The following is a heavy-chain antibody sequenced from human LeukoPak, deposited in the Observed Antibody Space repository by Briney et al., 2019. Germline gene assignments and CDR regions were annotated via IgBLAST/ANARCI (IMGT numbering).Heavy chain of an antibody. V-gene: IGHV3-20*04. CDR3: ARRRDSSADYYFDY. J-gene: IGHJ4*01. CDR1: GFTFDDYG. Sequence: GGSLRLSCAASGFTFDDYGITWVRQAPGKGLEWVSGLKWNGDNIRYADSVKGRFTISRDNAKSSLYLQMNSLRAEDTALYYCARRRDSSADYYFDYWGQGTPVTVSS. CDR2: LKWNGDNI. D-gene: IGHD3-22*01.